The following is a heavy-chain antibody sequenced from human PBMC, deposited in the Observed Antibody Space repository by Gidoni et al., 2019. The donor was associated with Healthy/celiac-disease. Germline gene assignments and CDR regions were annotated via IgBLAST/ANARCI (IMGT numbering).Heavy chain of an antibody. CDR1: GLTFSSYA. J-gene: IGHJ4*02. Sequence: QVQLVESGGGVVQPGGSLKLACAASGLTFSSYAMHWVLQAPGKGLEWVAVISYDGSNKYYADSVKGRFTISRDNSKNTLYLQMNSLRAEDTAVYYCAKEVTYSSGWYDYWGQGTLVTVSS. CDR3: AKEVTYSSGWYDY. V-gene: IGHV3-30*04. D-gene: IGHD6-19*01. CDR2: ISYDGSNK.